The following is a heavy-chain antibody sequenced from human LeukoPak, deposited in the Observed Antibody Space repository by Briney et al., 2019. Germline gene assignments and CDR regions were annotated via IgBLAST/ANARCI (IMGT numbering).Heavy chain of an antibody. J-gene: IGHJ4*02. V-gene: IGHV3-7*01. D-gene: IGHD5-12*01. CDR1: GFTFSSYW. Sequence: GGSLRLSCAASGFTFSSYWMSWVRQAPGKGLEWMANIKQDGSEKYYVDSVKGRFTISRDNAKNSLYLKMNSQRAEDTAVYYCARVFGGHSGYDNEEHFDYWGQGTLVTVSS. CDR2: IKQDGSEK. CDR3: ARVFGGHSGYDNEEHFDY.